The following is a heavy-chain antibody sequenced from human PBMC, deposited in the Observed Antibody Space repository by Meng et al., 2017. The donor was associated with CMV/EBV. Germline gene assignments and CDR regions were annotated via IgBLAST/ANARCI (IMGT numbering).Heavy chain of an antibody. V-gene: IGHV1-46*01. CDR1: GFTFTNYY. J-gene: IGHJ4*02. CDR2: INPSDRST. Sequence: ASVKVSCKTSGFTFTNYYIHWVRQAPGHGLEWMAMINPSDRSTNYAQNFQGRVAMTSGTSTNTVYMELSSLRSEDTAVYYCARDVHYTTSSGRYYFDYWGQGTLVTVSS. CDR3: ARDVHYTTSSGRYYFDY. D-gene: IGHD6-6*01.